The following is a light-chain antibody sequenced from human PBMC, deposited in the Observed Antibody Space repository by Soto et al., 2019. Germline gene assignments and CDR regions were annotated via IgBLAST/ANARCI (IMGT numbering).Light chain of an antibody. CDR3: QQYDSSLGLT. CDR2: GTS. CDR1: QSVSSSY. Sequence: EIVLTQSPGTLSLSPGERATLSCRASQSVSSSYLAWYQQKPDQAPRLLLDGTSSRATGIPDRFSGSGSGTDFTLTISRLEPEDFAVYYCQQYDSSLGLTFGGGTKVEIK. J-gene: IGKJ4*01. V-gene: IGKV3-20*01.